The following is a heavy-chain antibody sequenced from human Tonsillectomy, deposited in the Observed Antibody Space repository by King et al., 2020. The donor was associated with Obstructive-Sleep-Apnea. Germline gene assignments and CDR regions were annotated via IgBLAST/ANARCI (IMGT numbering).Heavy chain of an antibody. CDR1: GVTFSSYA. J-gene: IGHJ4*02. Sequence: VPLVESGGGVVQPGRSLGLSCAASGVTFSSYAMHWVRQAPGKGLEWVAVISYDGSNTYYADSVKGRFSISRDNSKNTLYLQMNSLRAEDTAVYYCARGGGDFGDYGGGFFDYWGQGTPVTVSS. CDR2: ISYDGSNT. D-gene: IGHD4-17*01. CDR3: ARGGGDFGDYGGGFFDY. V-gene: IGHV3-30*04.